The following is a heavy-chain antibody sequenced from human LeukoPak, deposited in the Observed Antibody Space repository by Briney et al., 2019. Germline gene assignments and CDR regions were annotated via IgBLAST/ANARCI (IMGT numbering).Heavy chain of an antibody. V-gene: IGHV3-21*01. CDR1: GFTFSSYA. J-gene: IGHJ4*02. CDR2: ISSSSSYI. Sequence: PGGSLRLSCAASGFTFSSYAMSWVRQAPGKGLEWVSSISSSSSYIYYADSVKGRFTISRDNAKNSLYLQMSSLRADDMAVYYCARDIVTAMVDYWGQGTLVTVSS. CDR3: ARDIVTAMVDY. D-gene: IGHD5-12*01.